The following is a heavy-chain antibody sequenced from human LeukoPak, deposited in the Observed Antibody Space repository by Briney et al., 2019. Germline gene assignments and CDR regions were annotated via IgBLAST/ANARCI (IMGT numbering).Heavy chain of an antibody. CDR3: ARDPRGGRLLNYFDY. D-gene: IGHD2-15*01. Sequence: ASVKVSCKVSGYTFTSYAMHWVRQAPGQRLEWMGWINAGNGNTKYSQKFQGRVTITRDTSASTAYMELSSLRSEDTAVYYCARDPRGGRLLNYFDYWGQGTLVTVSS. J-gene: IGHJ4*02. V-gene: IGHV1-3*01. CDR1: GYTFTSYA. CDR2: INAGNGNT.